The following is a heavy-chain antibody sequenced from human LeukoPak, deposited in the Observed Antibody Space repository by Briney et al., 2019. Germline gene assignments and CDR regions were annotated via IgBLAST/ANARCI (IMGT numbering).Heavy chain of an antibody. CDR3: ARHRYYDILTGYYRVGLDY. D-gene: IGHD3-9*01. CDR2: IYYSGST. CDR1: GGSISSYY. Sequence: SETLSLTCIVSGGSISSYYWSWIRQPPGKGLEWIGYIYYSGSTNYNPSLKSRDTISVDTSKNQFSLKLSSVTAADTAVYYCARHRYYDILTGYYRVGLDYWGQGTLVTVSS. V-gene: IGHV4-59*08. J-gene: IGHJ4*02.